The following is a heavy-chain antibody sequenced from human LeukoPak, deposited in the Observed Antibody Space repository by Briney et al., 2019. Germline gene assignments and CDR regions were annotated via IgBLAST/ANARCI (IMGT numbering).Heavy chain of an antibody. D-gene: IGHD2-2*02. CDR2: MNPNSGNT. CDR1: GYTFTSYD. J-gene: IGHJ6*03. CDR3: ARGLRPGYCSSTSCYTDYYYMDV. Sequence: GASVKVSCKASGYTFTSYDINWVRQATGQGLEWMGWMNPNSGNTGYAQKFQGRVTITRNTSISTAYMELSSLRSEDTAVYYCARGLRPGYCSSTSCYTDYYYMDVWGKGTTVTVSS. V-gene: IGHV1-8*03.